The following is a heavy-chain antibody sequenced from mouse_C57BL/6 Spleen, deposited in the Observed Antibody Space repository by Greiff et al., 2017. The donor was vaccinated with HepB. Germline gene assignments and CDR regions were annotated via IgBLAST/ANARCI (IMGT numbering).Heavy chain of an antibody. CDR2: IYPGDGDT. D-gene: IGHD2-2*01. J-gene: IGHJ4*01. V-gene: IGHV1-82*01. CDR1: GYAFSSSW. Sequence: VQLQQSGPELVKPGASVKISCKASGYAFSSSWMNWVKQRPGKGLEWIGRIYPGDGDTNYNGKFKGKATLTADKSSSTAYMQLSSLTSEDSAVYFGARSDGNDPLYAMDDWGQGTSVTVSS. CDR3: ARSDGNDPLYAMDD.